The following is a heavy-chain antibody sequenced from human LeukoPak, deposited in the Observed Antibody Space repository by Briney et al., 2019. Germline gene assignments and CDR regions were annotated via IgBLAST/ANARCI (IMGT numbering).Heavy chain of an antibody. J-gene: IGHJ3*02. V-gene: IGHV5-51*01. Sequence: GESLKISCKGSGYSFTGYWIGWVRQMPGKGLEWMGIIYPGDSDTRYSPSFQGQVTISADKSISTAYLQWSSLKASDTAMYYCARSCTSTSCYLTDAFDIWGQGTMVTVSS. D-gene: IGHD2-2*01. CDR3: ARSCTSTSCYLTDAFDI. CDR2: IYPGDSDT. CDR1: GYSFTGYW.